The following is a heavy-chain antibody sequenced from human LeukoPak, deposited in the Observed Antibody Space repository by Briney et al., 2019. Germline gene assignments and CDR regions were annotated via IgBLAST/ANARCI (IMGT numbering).Heavy chain of an antibody. Sequence: GGSLRLSCAASGFTFSSYSMNWVRQAPGKGLVWVSSISSSSYIYYADSMKGRITISRDNSKNTVFLQMNNLRTEDTAVYFCARPSPPGDGYNPPDYWGQGTLVTVSS. J-gene: IGHJ4*02. CDR2: ISSSSYI. CDR1: GFTFSSYS. D-gene: IGHD5-24*01. V-gene: IGHV3-21*01. CDR3: ARPSPPGDGYNPPDY.